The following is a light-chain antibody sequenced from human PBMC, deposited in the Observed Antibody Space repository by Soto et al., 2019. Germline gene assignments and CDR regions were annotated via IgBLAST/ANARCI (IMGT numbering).Light chain of an antibody. V-gene: IGKV3-15*01. CDR1: QSVSSN. Sequence: EIVMTQSPATLSVSPGERATLSCRASQSVSSNLAWYQQKPGQAPRLLIYGASTRATGIPARFSGSGSGTEFTLTISSLPSGDFAVYYCQQYNNWPWTFGQGTKVEIK. J-gene: IGKJ1*01. CDR2: GAS. CDR3: QQYNNWPWT.